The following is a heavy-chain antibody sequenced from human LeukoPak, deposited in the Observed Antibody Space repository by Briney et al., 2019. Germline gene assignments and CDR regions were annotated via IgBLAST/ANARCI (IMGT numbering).Heavy chain of an antibody. CDR2: TNPNSGNT. V-gene: IGHV1-8*01. CDR1: GYTFTNYD. J-gene: IGHJ5*02. Sequence: ASVKVSCKASGYTFTNYDINWVRQATGQGLEWMGWTNPNSGNTGYAQKFQGRVTMTRNTSISTAYMELSSLRSEDTAVYYCARVRPAIKAFDPWGQGTLVTVSS. D-gene: IGHD5-18*01. CDR3: ARVRPAIKAFDP.